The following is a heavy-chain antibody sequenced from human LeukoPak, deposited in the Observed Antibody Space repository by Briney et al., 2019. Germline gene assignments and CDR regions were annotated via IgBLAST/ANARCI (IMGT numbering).Heavy chain of an antibody. CDR2: IYYSGST. CDR3: ARTRAGYYGSGSFNDYYNMDV. V-gene: IGHV4-59*01. CDR1: GGSISSYY. J-gene: IGHJ6*03. Sequence: PSETLSLTCTASGGSISSYYWTWIRQPPGRGLEWIGYIYYSGSTNYNPSLKSRVTISVDMSKTQFSLKLSSVTAADTAVYFCARTRAGYYGSGSFNDYYNMDVWGKGTTVTVSS. D-gene: IGHD3-10*01.